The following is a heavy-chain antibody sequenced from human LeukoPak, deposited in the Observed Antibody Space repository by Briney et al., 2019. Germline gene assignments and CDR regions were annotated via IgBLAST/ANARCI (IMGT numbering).Heavy chain of an antibody. V-gene: IGHV3-30*18. D-gene: IGHD3-10*02. J-gene: IGHJ6*04. Sequence: GRSLRLSCEASGFTFRNYGMHWVRQAPGKGLEWVAFISYDGSIKYYGDFLKGRFSISRDNSKNTLTLQMNSLSAEDTAVYYCAELGITMIGGVWGKGTTVTISS. CDR1: GFTFRNYG. CDR2: ISYDGSIK. CDR3: AELGITMIGGV.